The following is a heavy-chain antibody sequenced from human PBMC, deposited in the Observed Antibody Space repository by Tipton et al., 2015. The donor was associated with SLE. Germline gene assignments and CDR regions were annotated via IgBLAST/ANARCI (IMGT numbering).Heavy chain of an antibody. Sequence: SLRLSCAASGFTFSTSAMHWVRQAPGKGLERVAVIWYDGSNKFYADSVKGRFTISRDNSKNTVSLQMNSLRVEETAVYFCARGRGGEFLDYWGQGTLVTVSS. J-gene: IGHJ4*02. V-gene: IGHV3-33*01. CDR1: GFTFSTSA. CDR3: ARGRGGEFLDY. CDR2: IWYDGSNK. D-gene: IGHD3-16*01.